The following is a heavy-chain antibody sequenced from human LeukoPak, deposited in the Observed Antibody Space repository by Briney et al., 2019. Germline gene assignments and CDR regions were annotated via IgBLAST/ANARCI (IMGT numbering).Heavy chain of an antibody. J-gene: IGHJ4*02. D-gene: IGHD5-12*01. CDR2: ISYDGSNK. V-gene: IGHV3-30*04. CDR3: AKGKYSGSQGYFDY. Sequence: GGSLRLSCAASGFTFSSYAMHWVRQAPGKGLEWVAVISYDGSNKYYADSVKGRFTISRDNSKNTLYLQMNSLRAEDTAVYYCAKGKYSGSQGYFDYWGQGTLVTVSS. CDR1: GFTFSSYA.